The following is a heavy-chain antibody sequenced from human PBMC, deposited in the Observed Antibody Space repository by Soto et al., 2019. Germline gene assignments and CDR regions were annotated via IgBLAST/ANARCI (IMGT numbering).Heavy chain of an antibody. V-gene: IGHV3-72*01. CDR1: GCSFVDHD. Sequence: WGSLRLSCVASGCSFVDHDRDWVRQAPGKRLEWVGRIRSKAHRYTTEYAASVKDRLTISRDDSKSIAYLQMNSLKTEDTAVFYCTSDLSYRPSIACFGVVITLFDFWGQGTLVTGFS. D-gene: IGHD3-3*01. CDR2: IRSKAHRYTT. CDR3: TSDLSYRPSIACFGVVITLFDF. J-gene: IGHJ4*02.